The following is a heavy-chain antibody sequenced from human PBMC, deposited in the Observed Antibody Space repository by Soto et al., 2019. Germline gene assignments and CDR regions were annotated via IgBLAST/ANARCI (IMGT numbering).Heavy chain of an antibody. V-gene: IGHV3-48*01. CDR1: EFTFSDYI. Sequence: PGGSLRLSCAASEFTFSDYIMNWVRQAPGKGLEWVSYISSTSSTIYYADSVKGRFTISRDNAKNSLYLQMNSLRAEDTAVYYCARDDYPYYDDSSGYHFDYWGQGA. J-gene: IGHJ4*02. D-gene: IGHD3-22*01. CDR3: ARDDYPYYDDSSGYHFDY. CDR2: ISSTSSTI.